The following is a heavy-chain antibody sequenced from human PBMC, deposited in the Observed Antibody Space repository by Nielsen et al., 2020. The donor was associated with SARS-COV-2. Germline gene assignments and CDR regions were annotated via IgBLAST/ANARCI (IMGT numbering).Heavy chain of an antibody. D-gene: IGHD1-26*01. CDR3: ARDRALSGSYYPFDY. Sequence: ASVKVSCKASGYTFTSYYMHWVRQAPGQGLEWMGIINPSGGSTSYAQKFQGRVTMTRDTSTSTVYMELSSLRSEDTAVYYCARDRALSGSYYPFDYRGQGTLVTVSS. CDR2: INPSGGST. V-gene: IGHV1-46*01. J-gene: IGHJ4*02. CDR1: GYTFTSYY.